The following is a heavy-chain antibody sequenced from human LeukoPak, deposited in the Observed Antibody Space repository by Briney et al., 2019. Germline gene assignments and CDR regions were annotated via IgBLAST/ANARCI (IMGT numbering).Heavy chain of an antibody. CDR1: GFTFSSYS. J-gene: IGHJ6*03. D-gene: IGHD6-13*01. CDR3: ARSEYSSRWYRGIDYYYYMDV. CDR2: ISSSSSYI. V-gene: IGHV3-21*01. Sequence: GGSLRLSCAASGFTFSSYSTNWVRQAPGKGLEWVSSISSSSSYIYYADSVKGRFTISRDNAKNSLYLQMNSLRAEDTAVYYCARSEYSSRWYRGIDYYYYMDVWGKGTTVTVSS.